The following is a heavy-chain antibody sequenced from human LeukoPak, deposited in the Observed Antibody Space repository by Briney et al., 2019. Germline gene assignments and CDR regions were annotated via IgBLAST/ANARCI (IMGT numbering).Heavy chain of an antibody. D-gene: IGHD4-11*01. CDR1: GFTVSSNY. V-gene: IGHV3-53*01. Sequence: PGGSLRLSCAASGFTVSSNYMSWVRQAPGKGLEWVSVIYSGGSTYYADSVKGRFTIPRDNSKNTLYLQMNSLRAEDTAVYYCASDSYSNYPYYYMDVWGKGTTVTVSS. CDR2: IYSGGST. CDR3: ASDSYSNYPYYYMDV. J-gene: IGHJ6*03.